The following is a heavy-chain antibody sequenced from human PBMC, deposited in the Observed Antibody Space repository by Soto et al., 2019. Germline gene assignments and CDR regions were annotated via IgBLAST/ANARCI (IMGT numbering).Heavy chain of an antibody. CDR1: DSSIISDY. CDR2: IYYSXST. D-gene: IGHD3-10*01. V-gene: IGHV4-59*08. CDR3: ARRYGLSALDI. Sequence: LPLTCTVSDSSIISDYASWIRQPPGKGLECMGXIYYSXSTNYNHSLKXXVTISADXXKNQFSLKLSSVPPADTAVYYCARRYGLSALDIWGQETMVTVSS. J-gene: IGHJ3*02.